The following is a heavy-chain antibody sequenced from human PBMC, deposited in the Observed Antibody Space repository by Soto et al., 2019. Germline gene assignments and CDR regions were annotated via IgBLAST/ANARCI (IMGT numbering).Heavy chain of an antibody. CDR3: ARFITLGGGIVTSPDF. J-gene: IGHJ4*02. CDR1: GYTFTSYD. D-gene: IGHD3-16*02. CDR2: MNPNSGNT. Sequence: QVQLVQSGAEVKKPGASVKVSCKASGYTFTSYDINWVRQATGQGLEWMGWMNPNSGNTGYAQKFQGRVTMTRDTSINTADMELGSLGAEDTGVYYCARFITLGGGIVTSPDFWGQGTLVTVSS. V-gene: IGHV1-8*01.